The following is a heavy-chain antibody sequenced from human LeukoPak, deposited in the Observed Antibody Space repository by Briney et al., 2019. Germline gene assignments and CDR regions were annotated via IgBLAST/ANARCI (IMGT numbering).Heavy chain of an antibody. CDR2: LRTDNDDA. V-gene: IGHV1-8*01. D-gene: IGHD6-13*01. Sequence: ASVKVSCKASGYTFASHDIIWVRQATGQGLEYMGWLRTDNDDAGYAEKFQGRVNLTRDTSTSTAYMELNSLTFDDTAVYYCARGGTAAETSGFDHWGRGTQVTVSA. J-gene: IGHJ4*01. CDR3: ARGGTAAETSGFDH. CDR1: GYTFASHD.